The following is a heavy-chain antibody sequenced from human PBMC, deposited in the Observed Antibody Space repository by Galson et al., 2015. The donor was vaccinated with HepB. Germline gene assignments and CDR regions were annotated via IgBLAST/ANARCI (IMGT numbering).Heavy chain of an antibody. V-gene: IGHV1-2*06. CDR2: INPNSGGT. CDR3: ARSRDFVVNWFDP. Sequence: SVKVSCKASGYTFTGYYMHWVRQAPGQGLEWMGRINPNSGGTNYAQKFQGRVTMTRDTSISTAYMELSRLRSDDTAVYYCARSRDFVVNWFDPWGQETLVTVSS. D-gene: IGHD2-2*01. CDR1: GYTFTGYY. J-gene: IGHJ5*02.